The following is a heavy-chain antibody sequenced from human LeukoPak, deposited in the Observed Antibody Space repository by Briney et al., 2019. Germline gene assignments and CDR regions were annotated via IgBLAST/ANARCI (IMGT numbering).Heavy chain of an antibody. CDR1: GYTFTGYY. D-gene: IGHD3-10*01. CDR3: ARDLTMVRGVIIDFPFGMDV. CDR2: INPNSGGT. Sequence: ASVKVSCKASGYTFTGYYMHWVRQAPGQGLEWMGWINPNSGGTNYAQKFQGWVTMTRDTSISTAHMELSRLRSDDTAVYYCARDLTMVRGVIIDFPFGMDVWGKGTTVTVSS. V-gene: IGHV1-2*04. J-gene: IGHJ6*04.